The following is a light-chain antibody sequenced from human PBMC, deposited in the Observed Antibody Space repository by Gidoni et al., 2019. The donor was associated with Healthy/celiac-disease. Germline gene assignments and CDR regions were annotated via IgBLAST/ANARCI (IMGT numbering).Light chain of an antibody. CDR1: QGIRND. V-gene: IGKV1-6*01. CDR3: LQDYNYPLT. Sequence: AIQMTQAPSSLSASVGDRVTITCRASQGIRNDLGWYQQKPGKAPKLLIYAASSLQSGVPSRFSGSGSGTDFTLTISSLQPEDFATYYCLQDYNYPLTFGGXTKVEIK. CDR2: AAS. J-gene: IGKJ4*01.